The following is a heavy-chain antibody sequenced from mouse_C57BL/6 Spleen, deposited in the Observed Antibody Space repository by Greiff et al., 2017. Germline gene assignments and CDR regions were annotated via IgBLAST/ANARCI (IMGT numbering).Heavy chain of an antibody. V-gene: IGHV3-6*01. D-gene: IGHD1-1*01. Sequence: EVHLVESGPGLVKPSQSLSLTCSVTGYSITSGYYWNWIRQFPGNKLEWMGYISYDGSNNYNPSLKNRISITRDTSKNQFFLKLNSVTTEDTATYYCATYYGSSPAWFAYWGQGTLVTVSA. CDR2: ISYDGSN. J-gene: IGHJ3*01. CDR1: GYSITSGYY. CDR3: ATYYGSSPAWFAY.